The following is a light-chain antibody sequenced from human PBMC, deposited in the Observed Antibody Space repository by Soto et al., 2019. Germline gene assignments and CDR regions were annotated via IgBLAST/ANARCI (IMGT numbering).Light chain of an antibody. V-gene: IGLV1-47*02. CDR3: AARDVSLSAPV. CDR2: SDD. Sequence: QSVLTQSPSASGTPGQRVTISCYGSSSNIGSYPVYWYQQLPGTAPKLLINSDDQRPSGVPDRFSASKSGTSASLAISGLRSEDEADYYCAARDVSLSAPVFGAGTKLTV. CDR1: SSNIGSYP. J-gene: IGLJ1*01.